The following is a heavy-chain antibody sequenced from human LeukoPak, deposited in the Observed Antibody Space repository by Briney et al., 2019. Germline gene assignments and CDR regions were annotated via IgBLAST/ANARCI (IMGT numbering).Heavy chain of an antibody. CDR1: GFTFSSYS. V-gene: IGHV3-21*01. CDR2: ISSSSSYI. CDR3: AREEGGYDSFDY. J-gene: IGHJ4*02. D-gene: IGHD5-12*01. Sequence: PGGSLRLSCAASGFTFSSYSMDWVRQAPGQGLEWVSSISSSSSYIYYADSVKGRFTISRDNAKNSLYLQMNSLRAEDTAVYYCAREEGGYDSFDYWGQGTLVTVSS.